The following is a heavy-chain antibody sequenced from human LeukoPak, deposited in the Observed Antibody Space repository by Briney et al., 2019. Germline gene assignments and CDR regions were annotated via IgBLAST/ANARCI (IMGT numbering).Heavy chain of an antibody. Sequence: GGSLRLSCAASGFTFSSYAMSWVRQAPGKGLVWVSRINSDGSSTSYADSVKGRFTISRDNAKNTLYLQMNSLRAEDTAAYYCARESMDYDILTGYSAFDYWGQGTLVTVSS. D-gene: IGHD3-9*01. CDR1: GFTFSSYA. CDR2: INSDGSST. V-gene: IGHV3-74*01. CDR3: ARESMDYDILTGYSAFDY. J-gene: IGHJ4*02.